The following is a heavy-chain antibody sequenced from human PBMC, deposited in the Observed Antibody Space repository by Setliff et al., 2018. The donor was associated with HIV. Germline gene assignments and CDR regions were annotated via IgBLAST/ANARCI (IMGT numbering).Heavy chain of an antibody. CDR3: AKAYYNFWSTYDAFDI. J-gene: IGHJ3*02. D-gene: IGHD3-3*01. CDR2: IYSGGST. CDR1: GFTFNSYS. V-gene: IGHV3-66*02. Sequence: PGGSLRLSCAASGFTFNSYSMNWVRQAPGKGLEWVSLIYSGGSTYYADSVKGRFTISRDNSKNTLFLQMNSLRAEDTAVYYCAKAYYNFWSTYDAFDIWGQGTMVTVSS.